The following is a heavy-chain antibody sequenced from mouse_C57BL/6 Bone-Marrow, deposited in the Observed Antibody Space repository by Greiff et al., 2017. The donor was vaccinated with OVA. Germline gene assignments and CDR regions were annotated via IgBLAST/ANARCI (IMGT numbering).Heavy chain of an antibody. CDR2: IYPRSGYT. CDR3: ARQGYSNCERGAWFAY. D-gene: IGHD2-5*01. J-gene: IGHJ3*01. Sequence: ESGAELARPGASVKLSCKASGYTFTSYGISWVKQRTGQGLEWIGEIYPRSGYTYYNEKFKGKATLTADKSSSTAYMELRSLTSEDAAVYFCARQGYSNCERGAWFAYWGQGTLVTVAA. CDR1: GYTFTSYG. V-gene: IGHV1-81*01.